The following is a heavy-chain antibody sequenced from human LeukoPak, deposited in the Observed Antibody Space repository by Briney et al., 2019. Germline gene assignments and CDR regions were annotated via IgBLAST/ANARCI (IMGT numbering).Heavy chain of an antibody. V-gene: IGHV4-38-2*01. CDR2: IYHNEKT. J-gene: IGHJ4*02. Sequence: SETLSLTCAVSGYSISSDYYWGWVRQPPGKRLEWIGNIYHNEKTYYNPSLKSRVTLSVDTSKNQFSLRLSSVTAADTAVYYCVTVPPYRSFDIWAPGTLVTVSS. D-gene: IGHD1-26*01. CDR1: GYSISSDYY. CDR3: VTVPPYRSFDI.